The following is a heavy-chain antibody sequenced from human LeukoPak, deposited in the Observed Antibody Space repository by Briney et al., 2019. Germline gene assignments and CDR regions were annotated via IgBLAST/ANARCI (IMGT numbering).Heavy chain of an antibody. CDR1: VGTFNSYT. V-gene: IGHV1-69*01. CDR3: ASGTVASMDI. Sequence: SVNVSCKASVGTFNSYTVNWVRQAPGQGLEWMGGIITIFATTNSAQKFRGRVTITADESTSTAYMELRSLSSEDTAVYYCASGTVASMDIWGQGTMVTVSS. D-gene: IGHD5-12*01. CDR2: IITIFATT. J-gene: IGHJ3*02.